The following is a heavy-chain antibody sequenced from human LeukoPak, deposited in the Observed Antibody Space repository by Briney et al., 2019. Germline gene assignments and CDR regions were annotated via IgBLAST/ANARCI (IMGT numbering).Heavy chain of an antibody. CDR1: GFTFNYYA. V-gene: IGHV3-23*01. CDR2: ITGSGDST. J-gene: IGHJ4*02. CDR3: ARDYGDY. Sequence: GGSLRLSCAASGFTFNYYAMSWVRQAPGKGLEWVSAITGSGDSTNYADSVKGRFTISRDNSKNTLYLQMNSLRAEDTAVYYCARDYGDYWGQGTLVTVSS.